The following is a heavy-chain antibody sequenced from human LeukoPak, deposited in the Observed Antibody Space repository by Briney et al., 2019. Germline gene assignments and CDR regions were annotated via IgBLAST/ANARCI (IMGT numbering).Heavy chain of an antibody. D-gene: IGHD3-10*01. CDR2: IIPIFGTA. Sequence: SVKVSCKAPGYTFTSYGISWVRQAPGQGLEWMGGIIPIFGTANYAQKFQGRATITADESTSTAYMELSSLRSEDTAVYYCARDSGYYGSGSKGPYNWFDPWGQGTLVTVSS. J-gene: IGHJ5*02. V-gene: IGHV1-69*13. CDR1: GYTFTSYG. CDR3: ARDSGYYGSGSKGPYNWFDP.